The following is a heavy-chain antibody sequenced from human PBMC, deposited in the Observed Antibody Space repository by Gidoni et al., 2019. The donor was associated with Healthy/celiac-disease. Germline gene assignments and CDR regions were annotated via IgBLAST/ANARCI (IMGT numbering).Heavy chain of an antibody. CDR3: AREAWDCSSTSCYPPYYYYGMDV. V-gene: IGHV3-20*01. Sequence: EVQLVESGGGVVRPGGSLRLSCAASGFTFDDYGMTWVRQAPGKGLEWFSGINWNGGSTGYSDSVKGRFTISRDNAKISLYLQMNSLRAEDTALYHCAREAWDCSSTSCYPPYYYYGMDVWGQGTTVTVSS. CDR1: GFTFDDYG. D-gene: IGHD2-2*01. CDR2: INWNGGST. J-gene: IGHJ6*02.